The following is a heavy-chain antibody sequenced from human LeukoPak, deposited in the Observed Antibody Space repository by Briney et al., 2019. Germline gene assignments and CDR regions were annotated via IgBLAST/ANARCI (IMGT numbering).Heavy chain of an antibody. J-gene: IGHJ4*02. Sequence: ASVKVSCKASGYTFTGYYTHWVRQAPGQGLEWMGWINPNSGGTNCAQKFQGRVTMTRDTSISTAYMELSRLRSDDTAVYYCAREGSRDGYNLGYDYWGQGTLVTVSS. V-gene: IGHV1-2*02. CDR1: GYTFTGYY. D-gene: IGHD5-24*01. CDR3: AREGSRDGYNLGYDY. CDR2: INPNSGGT.